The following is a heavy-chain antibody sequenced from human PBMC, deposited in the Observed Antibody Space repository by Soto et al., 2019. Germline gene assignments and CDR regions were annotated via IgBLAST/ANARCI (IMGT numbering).Heavy chain of an antibody. D-gene: IGHD2-15*01. J-gene: IGHJ5*02. CDR3: ARIKGDNCSGGSCYFWFDP. CDR2: MNPNSGNT. Sequence: QVQLVQSGAEVKKPGASVKVSCKASGYTFTSYDINWVRQATGQGLEWMGWMNPNSGNTGYAQKFQGRVTMTRNTSISPAYMELSSLRSEDTAVYYCARIKGDNCSGGSCYFWFDPWGQGTLVTVSS. V-gene: IGHV1-8*01. CDR1: GYTFTSYD.